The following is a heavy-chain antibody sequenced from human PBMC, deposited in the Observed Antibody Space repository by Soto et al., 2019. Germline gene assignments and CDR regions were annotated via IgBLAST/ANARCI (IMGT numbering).Heavy chain of an antibody. Sequence: QVQLQQWGAGLLKPSETLSLTCAGYGVSFSGYYWSWIRQPPGKGLEWMGEINHSGSTNYNPSLKRRVTISVDTSKNQFSLKLSSVTAADTAVYYCARGGRIMITFGRVISHRYIDYWGQGTMVTVSS. CDR1: GVSFSGYY. D-gene: IGHD3-16*02. V-gene: IGHV4-34*01. CDR3: ARGGRIMITFGRVISHRYIDY. J-gene: IGHJ4*02. CDR2: INHSGST.